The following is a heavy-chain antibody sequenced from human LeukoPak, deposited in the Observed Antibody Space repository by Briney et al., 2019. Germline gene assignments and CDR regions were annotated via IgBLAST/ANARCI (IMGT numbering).Heavy chain of an antibody. CDR3: ARVGSSWHHYHFDY. J-gene: IGHJ4*02. V-gene: IGHV4-39*07. CDR2: IYYISGRT. D-gene: IGHD6-13*01. CDR1: GGSISSSSDY. Sequence: SETLSLTCTVSGGSISSSSDYWGWIRQPPGKGLEWIGKIYYISGRTYYNPPLKTPVTISVDTPKNQFSLKLSSVTAADPAVYYCARVGSSWHHYHFDYWGQGTLVTVSS.